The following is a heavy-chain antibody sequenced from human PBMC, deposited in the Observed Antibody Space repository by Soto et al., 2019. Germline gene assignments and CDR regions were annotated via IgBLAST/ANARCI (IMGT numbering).Heavy chain of an antibody. Sequence: PGGSLRLSCAASGFTFSIYAMSLVLRAPGKGLEWVSAISGSGGSTYYADSVKGRFTISRDNSKNTLYLQMNSLRAEDTAVYYCAKHLDQGGWYYFDYWGQGTLVTVSS. D-gene: IGHD6-19*01. CDR2: ISGSGGST. J-gene: IGHJ4*02. V-gene: IGHV3-23*01. CDR1: GFTFSIYA. CDR3: AKHLDQGGWYYFDY.